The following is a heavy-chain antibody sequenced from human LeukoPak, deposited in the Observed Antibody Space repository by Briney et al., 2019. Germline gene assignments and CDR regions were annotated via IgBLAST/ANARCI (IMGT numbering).Heavy chain of an antibody. CDR3: ARGVYIAAAQYGY. CDR1: GGSFSGYY. Sequence: KPSETLSLTCAVYGGSFSGYYWSWIRQPPGKGLEWIGYIYYGGTTNYNPSLKSRVTISVDTSKNQFSLKLNSVTAADTAVYYCARGVYIAAAQYGYWGQGTLVTVSS. J-gene: IGHJ4*02. D-gene: IGHD6-13*01. V-gene: IGHV4-59*01. CDR2: IYYGGTT.